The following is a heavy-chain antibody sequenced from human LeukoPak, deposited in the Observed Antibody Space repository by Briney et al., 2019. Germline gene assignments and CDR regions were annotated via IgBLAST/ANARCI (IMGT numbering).Heavy chain of an antibody. CDR3: SKTAGYFDH. Sequence: PGGSLRLSCAASGFTFSSYWMSWVRQAPGKGLEWVANIKQDGSEKYCVDSLKVRFTISIDNANNSLYMQMNSLTADDTAVYYCSKTAGYFDHWGQGTLVTVSS. CDR2: IKQDGSEK. V-gene: IGHV3-7*03. J-gene: IGHJ4*02. CDR1: GFTFSSYW.